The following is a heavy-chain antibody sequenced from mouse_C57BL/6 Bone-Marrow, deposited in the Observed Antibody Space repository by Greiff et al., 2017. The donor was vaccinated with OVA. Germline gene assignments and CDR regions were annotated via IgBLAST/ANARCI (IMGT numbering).Heavy chain of an antibody. Sequence: VKLQQSGAELARPGASVKLSCKASGYTFTSYGISWVKQRTGQGLEWIGEIYPRSGNTYYNEKFKGKATLTADKSSSTAYMELRSLTSEDSAVYFCARIGYGSSYGAMDYWGQGTSVTVSS. V-gene: IGHV1-81*01. J-gene: IGHJ4*01. CDR3: ARIGYGSSYGAMDY. CDR2: IYPRSGNT. D-gene: IGHD1-1*01. CDR1: GYTFTSYG.